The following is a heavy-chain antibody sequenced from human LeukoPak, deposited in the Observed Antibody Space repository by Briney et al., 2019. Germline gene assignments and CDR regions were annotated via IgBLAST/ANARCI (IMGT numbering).Heavy chain of an antibody. J-gene: IGHJ4*02. V-gene: IGHV4-34*01. D-gene: IGHD3-16*02. CDR2: INHSGST. CDR1: GGSFSGYY. CDR3: ARGRGYYDYVWGSYRYTYFDY. Sequence: PSETLSLTCAVYGGSFSGYYWSWIRQPPGKGLEWIGEINHSGSTNYNPSLKSRVTISVDTSKNQFSLKLSSVTAADTAVYYCARGRGYYDYVWGSYRYTYFDYWGQGTLVTVSS.